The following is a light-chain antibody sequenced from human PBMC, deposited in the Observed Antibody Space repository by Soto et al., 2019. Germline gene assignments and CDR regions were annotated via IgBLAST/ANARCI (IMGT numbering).Light chain of an antibody. Sequence: DIQMTQSPSSLSASVGDRVTISCRASQGISNYLAWYQQKPGKAPRLLIYAASSLPSGVSFRFTGSGSGTDFTRTISSLQPEDGATLCGQNYNRPPFSVGPGNKVDI. J-gene: IGKJ3*01. CDR1: QGISNY. CDR2: AAS. V-gene: IGKV1-27*01. CDR3: QNYNRPPFS.